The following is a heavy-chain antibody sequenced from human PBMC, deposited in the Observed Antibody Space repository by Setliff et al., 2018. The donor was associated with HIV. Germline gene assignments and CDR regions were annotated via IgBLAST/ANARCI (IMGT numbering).Heavy chain of an antibody. J-gene: IGHJ6*02. CDR1: GGSISSSSYY. CDR3: AGQIAVAGLWNAYYYYGLDV. Sequence: SETLSLTCTVSGGSISSSSYYWGWIRQPPGKGLEWIGSIYYRGSTYYNPSLKSRVTISVDTSKNQFSLKLNSVTAADTAVYYCAGQIAVAGLWNAYYYYGLDVWGQGTAVTVSS. V-gene: IGHV4-39*01. CDR2: IYYRGST. D-gene: IGHD6-19*01.